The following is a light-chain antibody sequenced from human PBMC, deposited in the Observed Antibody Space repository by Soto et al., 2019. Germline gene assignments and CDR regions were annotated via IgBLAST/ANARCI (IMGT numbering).Light chain of an antibody. CDR3: SSYAGSNKGV. CDR1: SSDVGGYNY. CDR2: EVS. Sequence: QSALTQPPSASGSPGQSVTISCTGTSSDVGGYNYVSWYQQRPGKAPKLMIYEVSKRPSGVPDRFSGSKSGNTASLTVSGLQAEYEDDYYCSSYAGSNKGVFGGGTKVTVL. V-gene: IGLV2-8*01. J-gene: IGLJ2*01.